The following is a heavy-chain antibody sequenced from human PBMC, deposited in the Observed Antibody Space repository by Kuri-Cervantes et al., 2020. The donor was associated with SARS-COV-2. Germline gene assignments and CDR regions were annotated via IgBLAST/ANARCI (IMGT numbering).Heavy chain of an antibody. CDR3: AREHTVTRYFDY. D-gene: IGHD4-17*01. CDR1: GGSISSSSYY. Sequence: SETLSLTCTVSGGSISSSSYYWGWIRQPPGKGLEWIGSIYYSGSTYYNPSLKSRVTISVDTSKNQFSLKLSSVTAADTAVYYCAREHTVTRYFDYWGRGPVVTVSS. J-gene: IGHJ4*02. V-gene: IGHV4-39*07. CDR2: IYYSGST.